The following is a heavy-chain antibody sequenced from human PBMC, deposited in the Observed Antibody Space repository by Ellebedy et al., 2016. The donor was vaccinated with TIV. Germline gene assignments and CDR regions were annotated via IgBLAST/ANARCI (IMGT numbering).Heavy chain of an antibody. CDR2: IKSKTDGGTT. D-gene: IGHD3-22*01. J-gene: IGHJ3*02. Sequence: PGGSLRLSCAASGFTFSNAWMSWVRQAPGKGLEWVGRIKSKTDGGTTDYAAPVKGRFTISRDDSKNTLYLQMNSLKTEDTAVYYCTTVGTMIVVALRMDAFDIWGQGTMVTVSS. CDR3: TTVGTMIVVALRMDAFDI. V-gene: IGHV3-15*01. CDR1: GFTFSNAW.